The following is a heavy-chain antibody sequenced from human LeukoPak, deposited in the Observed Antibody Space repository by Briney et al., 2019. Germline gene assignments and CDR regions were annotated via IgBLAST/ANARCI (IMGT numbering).Heavy chain of an antibody. Sequence: GSSVKVSCKASGGTFSSYAISWVRQAPGQGLEWMGGIIPIFGTANYAQKFQGRVTITADESTSTAYMELSSLRSEDTAVYYCAREWVHCSSTSCYKAYYFDYWGQGTLVTVSS. V-gene: IGHV1-69*01. D-gene: IGHD2-2*02. CDR2: IIPIFGTA. CDR1: GGTFSSYA. J-gene: IGHJ4*02. CDR3: AREWVHCSSTSCYKAYYFDY.